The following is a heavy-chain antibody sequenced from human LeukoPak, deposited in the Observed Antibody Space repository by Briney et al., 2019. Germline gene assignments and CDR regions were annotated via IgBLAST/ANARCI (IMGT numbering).Heavy chain of an antibody. CDR3: ARDRTAEAREDAFDI. Sequence: ALVKVSCKASGYTFTGYYMHWVRQAPGQGLEWMGWINPNSGGTNYAQKFQGRVTMTRDTSISTAYMELSRLRSDDTAVYYCARDRTAEAREDAFDIWGQGTMVTVSS. CDR1: GYTFTGYY. J-gene: IGHJ3*02. D-gene: IGHD5-18*01. V-gene: IGHV1-2*02. CDR2: INPNSGGT.